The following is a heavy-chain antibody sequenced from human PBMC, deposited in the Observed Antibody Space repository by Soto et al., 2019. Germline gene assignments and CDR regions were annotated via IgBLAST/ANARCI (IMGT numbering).Heavy chain of an antibody. V-gene: IGHV1-8*01. CDR1: GYTCTSYD. Sequence: QVQLVQSGAEVKKPGSSVKVSCKASGYTCTSYDINGVRQATGQGLEWMGWMNPNSGNTGYAQKLESSVTMTKNTTISTAYRELSSLRSEDTAVYCGARARAVGFDHWGQGTVVTVSS. CDR3: ARARAVGFDH. D-gene: IGHD2-15*01. J-gene: IGHJ5*02. CDR2: MNPNSGNT.